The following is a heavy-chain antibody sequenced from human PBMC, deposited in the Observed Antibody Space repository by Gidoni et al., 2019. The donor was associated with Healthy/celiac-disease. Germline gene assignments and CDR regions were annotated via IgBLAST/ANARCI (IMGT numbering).Heavy chain of an antibody. V-gene: IGHV3-23*01. CDR1: VFPFSSYA. D-gene: IGHD6-13*01. J-gene: IGHJ4*02. CDR3: ANQQQLVKNFDY. Sequence: EVQLLESGGGFVQPGGSLCLSCAASVFPFSSYAMSWVRQSPGKGLEWVSAISGSGGRTYYADSVKGRFTIARDNSKNTLYLQINSLRAEDTAVYDCANQQQLVKNFDYWGQGTLVTVSS. CDR2: ISGSGGRT.